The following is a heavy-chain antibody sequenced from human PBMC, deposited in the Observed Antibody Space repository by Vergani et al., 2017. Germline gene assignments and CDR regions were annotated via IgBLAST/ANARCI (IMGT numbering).Heavy chain of an antibody. D-gene: IGHD6-6*01. CDR2: IYYSAST. Sequence: QVQLQESGPGLVKPSETLSLTCTVSGGSISSYYWSWIRQPPGKGLEWIGYIYYSASTNYNPSLKSRVTISVDTSKNQFSLKLSSVTAADTAVYYCASSRIAARPYYYYMDVWGKGTTVTVSS. CDR3: ASSRIAARPYYYYMDV. V-gene: IGHV4-59*01. CDR1: GGSISSYY. J-gene: IGHJ6*03.